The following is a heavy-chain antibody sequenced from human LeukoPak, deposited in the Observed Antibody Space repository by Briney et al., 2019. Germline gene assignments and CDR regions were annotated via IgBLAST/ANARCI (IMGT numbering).Heavy chain of an antibody. Sequence: GGFLRLSCAASGFTFSNYWMHWIRQVPGKGLVWVSHIKYDGSATNYADSVKGRFTISRDNAKNTLYLQMNSLRAADTAVYYCAGLVGRYSSGLYYYYFDYWGQGTLVTVSS. CDR2: IKYDGSAT. CDR1: GFTFSNYW. J-gene: IGHJ4*02. CDR3: AGLVGRYSSGLYYYYFDY. D-gene: IGHD3-22*01. V-gene: IGHV3-74*01.